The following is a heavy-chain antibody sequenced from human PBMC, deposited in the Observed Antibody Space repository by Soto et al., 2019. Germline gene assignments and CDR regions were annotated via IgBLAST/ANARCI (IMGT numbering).Heavy chain of an antibody. CDR1: GGSISSGDYY. D-gene: IGHD4-17*01. CDR3: ARDPSPMTTVTPVST. Sequence: PSETLSLTCTVSGGSISSGDYYWSWIRQPPGKGLEWIGYIYYSGSTYYNPSLKSRVTISVDTSKNQFSLKLSSVTAADTAVYYCARDPSPMTTVTPVSTWGQGTLVTVSS. V-gene: IGHV4-30-4*01. CDR2: IYYSGST. J-gene: IGHJ5*02.